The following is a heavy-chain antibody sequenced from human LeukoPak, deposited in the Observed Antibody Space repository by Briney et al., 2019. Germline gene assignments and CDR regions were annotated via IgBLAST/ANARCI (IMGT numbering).Heavy chain of an antibody. CDR2: IIPILGIA. Sequence: GASVKVSCKASGGTFSSYAISWVRQAPGQGLEWMGRIIPILGIANYAQKFQGRVTITADKSTSTAYMELSSLRSEDTAVYYCARWGGSNYEEDWFDPWGQGTLVTVSS. J-gene: IGHJ5*02. CDR3: ARWGGSNYEEDWFDP. D-gene: IGHD4-11*01. CDR1: GGTFSSYA. V-gene: IGHV1-69*04.